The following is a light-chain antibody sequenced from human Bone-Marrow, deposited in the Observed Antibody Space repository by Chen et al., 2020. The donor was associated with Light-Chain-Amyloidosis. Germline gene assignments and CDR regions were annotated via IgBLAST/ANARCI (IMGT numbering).Light chain of an antibody. CDR1: ESLLYRSNNKNY. Sequence: DIVMTQSPDSLAVSLGERATINCKSSESLLYRSNNKNYLGWYQQKPGQSPKLLMYWASTRDSGVPDRFSGSGSGKDFTLTISSLQAEDVAVYYCQQYYSTPYTFGQGTKLEIQ. CDR3: QQYYSTPYT. V-gene: IGKV4-1*01. J-gene: IGKJ2*01. CDR2: WAS.